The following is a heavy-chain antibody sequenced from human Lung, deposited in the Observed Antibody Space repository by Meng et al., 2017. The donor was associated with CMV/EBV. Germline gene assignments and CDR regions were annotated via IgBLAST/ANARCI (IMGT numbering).Heavy chain of an antibody. CDR1: GFTFGDYA. Sequence: SCAASGFTFGDYAMHWVRQAPGKGLEWVSGISRESGSIAYADSVKGRFTISRDNAWNSLYLQMNSLKPKDMALYFCAKAPGGYIYYNDSWAQGTXVTVSS. V-gene: IGHV3-9*03. CDR3: AKAPGGYIYYNDS. D-gene: IGHD2-8*02. J-gene: IGHJ4*02. CDR2: ISRESGSI.